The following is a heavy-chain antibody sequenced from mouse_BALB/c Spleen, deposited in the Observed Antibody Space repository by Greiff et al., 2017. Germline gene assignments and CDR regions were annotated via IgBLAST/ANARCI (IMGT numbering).Heavy chain of an antibody. CDR3: TRATATSDYAMDY. V-gene: IGHV1-5*01. Sequence: VQLKESGTVLARPGASVKMSCKASGYTFTSYWMHWVKQRPGQGLEWIGAIYPGNSDTSYNQKFKGKAKLTAVTSTSTAYMELSSLTNEDSAVYYCTRATATSDYAMDYWGQGTSVTVSS. CDR2: IYPGNSDT. J-gene: IGHJ4*01. D-gene: IGHD1-2*01. CDR1: GYTFTSYW.